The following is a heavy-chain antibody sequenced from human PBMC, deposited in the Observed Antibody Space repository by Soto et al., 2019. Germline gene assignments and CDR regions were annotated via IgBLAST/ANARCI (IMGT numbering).Heavy chain of an antibody. J-gene: IGHJ4*02. CDR3: VRVVTTVVTDY. Sequence: SETLSLTCTVAGASISSGDYYWSWIRQPPGKGLEWIGYIYYSGSTYYNPYLKSRVTISVDTSKNQFSLKLSTVTAADTAVYNCVRVVTTVVTDYWGQGTLVTVSS. D-gene: IGHD4-17*01. CDR2: IYYSGST. V-gene: IGHV4-30-4*01. CDR1: GASISSGDYY.